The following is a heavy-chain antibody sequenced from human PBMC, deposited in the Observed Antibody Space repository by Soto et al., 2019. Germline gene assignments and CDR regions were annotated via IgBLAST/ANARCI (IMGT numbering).Heavy chain of an antibody. D-gene: IGHD2-15*01. V-gene: IGHV4-39*01. CDR3: ARPRCSGGSCYEFQH. Sequence: QLQLQESGPGLVKPSETLSLTCTVSGGSISSSSYYWGWIRQPPGKGLEWIGSIYYSGSTYYNPSLKSRVTISVDTSTSQFSLKLSSVTAADTAVYYCARPRCSGGSCYEFQHWGQGTLVTVSS. J-gene: IGHJ1*01. CDR1: GGSISSSSYY. CDR2: IYYSGST.